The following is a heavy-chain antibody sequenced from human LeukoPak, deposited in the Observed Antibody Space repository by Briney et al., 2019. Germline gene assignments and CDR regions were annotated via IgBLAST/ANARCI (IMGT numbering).Heavy chain of an antibody. J-gene: IGHJ4*02. D-gene: IGHD3-9*01. V-gene: IGHV3-7*01. CDR2: IKQDGSEK. Sequence: GGSLRLSCAASGFTFSGYWMSRVRQAPGKGLEWVANIKQDGSEKYYVDSVKGRFTISRDDAKNSLYLQMNSLRAEDTAVYYCARVRRDILTGSYYFDYWGQGTLVTVSS. CDR1: GFTFSGYW. CDR3: ARVRRDILTGSYYFDY.